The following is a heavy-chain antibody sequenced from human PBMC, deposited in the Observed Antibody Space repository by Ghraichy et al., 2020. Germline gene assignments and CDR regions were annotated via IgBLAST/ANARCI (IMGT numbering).Heavy chain of an antibody. D-gene: IGHD6-13*01. CDR1: GFSLTTSTLA. J-gene: IGHJ4*02. CDR2: IRWDDDK. V-gene: IGHV2-5*02. CDR3: AKRKRGIETSVFDY. Sequence: SGPTLVKPTQTLTLTCTFSGFSLTTSTLAVAWIRQSPGKGLEVLALIRWDDDKRYPPSLKHRLTITKDTSKNEVVLTMTNMDPADTGTYYCAKRKRGIETSVFDYWGQGIRVTVSS.